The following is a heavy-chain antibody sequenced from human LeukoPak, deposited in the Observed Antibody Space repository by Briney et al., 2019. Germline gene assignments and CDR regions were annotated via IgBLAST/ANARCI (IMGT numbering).Heavy chain of an antibody. J-gene: IGHJ4*02. Sequence: SETLSLTCAVYGGSFSGYYWSWIRQPPGKGLEWIGEINHSGSTNYNPSLKSRVTISVDTSKNQSSLKLSSVTAADTAVYYCVSGTLRNFDFWGFDYWGQGTLVTVSS. CDR3: VSGTLRNFDFWGFDY. CDR2: INHSGST. V-gene: IGHV4-34*01. CDR1: GGSFSGYY. D-gene: IGHD3-3*01.